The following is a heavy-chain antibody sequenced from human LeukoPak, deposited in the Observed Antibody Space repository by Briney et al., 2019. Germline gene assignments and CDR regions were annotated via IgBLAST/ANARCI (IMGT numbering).Heavy chain of an antibody. Sequence: SETLSLTCTVSGGSISSSSYYWGWIRQPPGKGLEWIGSIYYSGSTYYNPSLKSRVTISVDTSKNQFFLKLSSVTAADTAVYYWACPSGGGEAAGTIDYWGQGTLVTVSS. J-gene: IGHJ4*02. D-gene: IGHD1/OR15-1a*01. CDR2: IYYSGST. V-gene: IGHV4-39*07. CDR3: ACPSGGGEAAGTIDY. CDR1: GGSISSSSYY.